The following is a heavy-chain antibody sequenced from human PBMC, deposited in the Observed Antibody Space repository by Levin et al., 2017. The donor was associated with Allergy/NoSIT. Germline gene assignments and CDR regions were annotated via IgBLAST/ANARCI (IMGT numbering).Heavy chain of an antibody. V-gene: IGHV3-11*01. Sequence: PGGSLRLSCAASGFTFSDYYMSWIRQAPGKGLEWVSYISTSGDSTYYADSVKGRFTISRDNAKNSLYLQMNSLRAEDTAVYYCARDLHRRYCTGGYCYPNYFFDYWGQGTLVTVSS. CDR3: ARDLHRRYCTGGYCYPNYFFDY. J-gene: IGHJ4*02. CDR1: GFTFSDYY. CDR2: ISTSGDST. D-gene: IGHD2-15*01.